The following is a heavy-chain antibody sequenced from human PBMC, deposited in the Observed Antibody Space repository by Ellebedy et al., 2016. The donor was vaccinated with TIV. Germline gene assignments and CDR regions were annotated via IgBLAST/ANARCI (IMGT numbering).Heavy chain of an antibody. J-gene: IGHJ3*02. CDR3: ARLELAYCGGDCSGAFDI. CDR2: IDYSGST. V-gene: IGHV4-59*08. CDR1: GGSFSGYY. Sequence: SETLSLTCAVYGGSFSGYYWSWIRQPPGKGLEWIGYIDYSGSTNYNPSLKSRVTISVDTSKNQFSLKLSSVTAADTAVYYCARLELAYCGGDCSGAFDIWGQGTMVTVSS. D-gene: IGHD2-21*02.